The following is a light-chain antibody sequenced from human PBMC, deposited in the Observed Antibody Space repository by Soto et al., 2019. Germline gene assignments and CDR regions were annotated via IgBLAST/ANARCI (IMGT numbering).Light chain of an antibody. CDR3: ATWDDSLSGWV. CDR1: SSNIGSND. Sequence: QSVLTKSPSASGTPGQRVTISCSGSSSNIGSNDVNWYQHLPGTAPKLLIYTNGQRPSGVPDRFSGSTSGTSASLAISGLQSEDEADYYCATWDDSLSGWVFGGGTKVTVL. V-gene: IGLV1-44*01. J-gene: IGLJ3*02. CDR2: TNG.